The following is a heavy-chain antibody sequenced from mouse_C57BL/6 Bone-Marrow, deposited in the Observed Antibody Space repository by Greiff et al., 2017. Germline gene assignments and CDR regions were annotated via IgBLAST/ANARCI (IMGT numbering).Heavy chain of an antibody. CDR1: GFNIKDDY. CDR3: TTRYYDYSMDY. J-gene: IGHJ4*01. Sequence: EVQLQQSGAELVRPGASVKLSCTASGFNIKDDYMHWVKQRPEQGLEWIGWIDPENGDTEYASKFQGKATITADTASNTAYLQLSSLKSEDTAVYYCTTRYYDYSMDYWGQGTSVTVSS. D-gene: IGHD2-4*01. CDR2: IDPENGDT. V-gene: IGHV14-4*01.